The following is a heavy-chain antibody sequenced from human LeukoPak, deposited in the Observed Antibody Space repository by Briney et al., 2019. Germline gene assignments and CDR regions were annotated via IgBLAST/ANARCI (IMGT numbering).Heavy chain of an antibody. CDR2: IYYSGST. Sequence: SETLSLTCTVSGGSMSNYYWSWIRQPPGKGLEWIGYIYYSGSTNYNPSLKSRVTISVDTSKNQFSLKLNSVTAADTAVYYCARLSSYGIYYSDYWGQGTLVTVSS. V-gene: IGHV4-59*01. D-gene: IGHD3-3*02. J-gene: IGHJ4*02. CDR3: ARLSSYGIYYSDY. CDR1: GGSMSNYY.